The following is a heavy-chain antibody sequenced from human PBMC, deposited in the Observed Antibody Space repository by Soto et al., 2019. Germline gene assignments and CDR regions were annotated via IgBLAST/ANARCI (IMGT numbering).Heavy chain of an antibody. CDR3: ASGIVVVPAAREYYYYGMDV. D-gene: IGHD2-2*01. V-gene: IGHV4-61*01. CDR2: IYYSGST. Sequence: TLSLTCTVSGGSVSSGSYYWSWIRQPPGKGLEWIGYIYYSGSTNYNPSLKSRVTISVDTSKNQFSLKLSSVTAADTAVYYCASGIVVVPAAREYYYYGMDVWGQGTTVTVSS. CDR1: GGSVSSGSYY. J-gene: IGHJ6*02.